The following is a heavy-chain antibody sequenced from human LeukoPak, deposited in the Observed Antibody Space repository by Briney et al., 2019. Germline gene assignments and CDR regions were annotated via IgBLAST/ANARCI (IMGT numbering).Heavy chain of an antibody. CDR1: GGSISSSSYY. CDR2: IYYSGST. Sequence: SETLSLTCTVSGGSISSSSYYWGWIRQPPGKGLEWIGSIYYSGSTNYNPSLKSRVTISVDKSKNQFSLKLSSVTAADTAVYYCARADIEVSYAPGGFDYWGQGTLVTVSS. V-gene: IGHV4-39*07. J-gene: IGHJ4*02. CDR3: ARADIEVSYAPGGFDY. D-gene: IGHD3-16*01.